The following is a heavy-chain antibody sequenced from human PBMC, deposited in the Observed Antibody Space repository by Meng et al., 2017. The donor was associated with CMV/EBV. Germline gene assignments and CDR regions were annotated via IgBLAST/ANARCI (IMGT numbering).Heavy chain of an antibody. Sequence: SETLSLTCAVYGGSFSGYYWSWIRQPPGKGLELIGEINHSGSTNYNPSLKSRVTISVDTSKNQFSLKLSSVTAADTAVYYCARVRNYDFWSGYSSLGNWFDPWGQGTLVTVSS. J-gene: IGHJ5*02. V-gene: IGHV4-34*01. CDR2: INHSGST. CDR1: GGSFSGYY. CDR3: ARVRNYDFWSGYSSLGNWFDP. D-gene: IGHD3-3*01.